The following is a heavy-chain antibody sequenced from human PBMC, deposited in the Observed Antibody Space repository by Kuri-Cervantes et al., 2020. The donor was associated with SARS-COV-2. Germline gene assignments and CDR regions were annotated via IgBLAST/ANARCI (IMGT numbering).Heavy chain of an antibody. D-gene: IGHD2-2*01. J-gene: IGHJ6*02. Sequence: GESLKISCKGSGYSFTNFWISWVRQMPGKGLEWMGNIDPRDSYTNYSPSFQGHVTISADKSISTAYLQWSSLRASDTAVYFCARHVPPTGIVVVPAAIYYGMDVWGQGTTVTVSS. CDR2: IDPRDSYT. V-gene: IGHV5-10-1*01. CDR3: ARHVPPTGIVVVPAAIYYGMDV. CDR1: GYSFTNFW.